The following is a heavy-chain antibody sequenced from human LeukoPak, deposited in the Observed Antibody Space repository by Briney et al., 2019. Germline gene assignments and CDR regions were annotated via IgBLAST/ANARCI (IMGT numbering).Heavy chain of an antibody. Sequence: PGGSLRLSCAASGFTFSSYWMSWVRQAPGKGLEWVANIKQDGSTKNYVDSVKGRFTISRDNAKNSLHLQMDSLRAEDTAVYYCAKDSPFGGNWGQGTLVTVSS. CDR2: IKQDGSTK. CDR3: AKDSPFGGN. V-gene: IGHV3-7*01. J-gene: IGHJ4*02. D-gene: IGHD1-26*01. CDR1: GFTFSSYW.